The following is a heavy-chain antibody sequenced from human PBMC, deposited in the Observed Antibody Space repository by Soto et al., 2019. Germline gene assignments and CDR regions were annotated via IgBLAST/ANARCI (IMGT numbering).Heavy chain of an antibody. CDR1: GFPIGNYA. CDR2: ISYDVTDK. CDR3: AKGAYYYTGGYLGAVDY. Sequence: QVQLVESGGGVVQPGRSLRLSCAASGFPIGNYAMHWVRQAPGKGLEWVATISYDVTDKYYADSVKGRFTISRDDSKNALYLQMSSLRPEDTAVYYCAKGAYYYTGGYLGAVDYWGQGTLVTVSS. V-gene: IGHV3-30*18. D-gene: IGHD2-8*02. J-gene: IGHJ4*02.